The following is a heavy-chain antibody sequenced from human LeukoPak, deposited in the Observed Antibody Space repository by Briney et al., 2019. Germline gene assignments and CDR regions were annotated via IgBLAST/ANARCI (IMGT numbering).Heavy chain of an antibody. Sequence: GGSLRLSCAASGFTFSSYWMHWVRQAPGKGLVWVSRISDGGSTTTYADSVKGRFTISRDNTKNTLYLQMNGLRAEDTAVYYCSRSAYYDGSGNYYDYWGQGTLVTVSS. CDR2: ISDGGSTT. CDR1: GFTFSSYW. J-gene: IGHJ4*02. D-gene: IGHD3-22*01. CDR3: SRSAYYDGSGNYYDY. V-gene: IGHV3-74*01.